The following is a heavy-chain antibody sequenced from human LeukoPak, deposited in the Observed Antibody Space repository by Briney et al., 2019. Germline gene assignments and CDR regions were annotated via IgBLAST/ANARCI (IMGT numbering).Heavy chain of an antibody. V-gene: IGHV3-7*01. J-gene: IGHJ4*02. CDR3: ARRRYSGSSQHFDY. Sequence: GGSLRLSCAASGFTFTSYWMSWVRQAPGKGLEWVANIKQDGSEKYYVDSVKGRFTISRDNAKNSLYLQMNSLRAEDTAVYYCARRRYSGSSQHFDYWGQGTLVTVSS. CDR2: IKQDGSEK. CDR1: GFTFTSYW. D-gene: IGHD1-26*01.